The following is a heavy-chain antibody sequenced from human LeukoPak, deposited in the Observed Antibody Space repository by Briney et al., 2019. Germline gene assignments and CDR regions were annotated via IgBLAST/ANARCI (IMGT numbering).Heavy chain of an antibody. J-gene: IGHJ5*02. CDR2: ISYDGSNK. D-gene: IGHD2-2*01. CDR1: GFTFNRYS. V-gene: IGHV3-30*18. Sequence: GGSLRLSCAASGFTFNRYSMNWVRQAPGKGLEWVAVISYDGSNKYYADSVKGRFTISRDNSKNTLDLQMNSLRAEDTAVYYCAKSGYQLLAGNWFDPWGQGTLVTVSS. CDR3: AKSGYQLLAGNWFDP.